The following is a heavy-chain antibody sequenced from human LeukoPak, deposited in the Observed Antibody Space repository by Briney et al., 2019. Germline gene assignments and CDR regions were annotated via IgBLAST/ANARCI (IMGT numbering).Heavy chain of an antibody. CDR1: GFTFGDYA. Sequence: PGGSLRLSCTASGFTFGDYAMSWVRQAPGNGLEWVGFIRSKAYGGTTEYAASVKGRFTISRDDSKSIAYLQMNSLETEDTAVYYCTRDASYDYGDYGYFDYWGQGTLVTVSS. V-gene: IGHV3-49*04. J-gene: IGHJ4*02. CDR3: TRDASYDYGDYGYFDY. D-gene: IGHD4-17*01. CDR2: IRSKAYGGTT.